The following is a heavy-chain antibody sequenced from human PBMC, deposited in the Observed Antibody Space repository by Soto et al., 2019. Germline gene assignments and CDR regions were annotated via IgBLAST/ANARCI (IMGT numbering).Heavy chain of an antibody. CDR3: AGFVVPASRNSDFDY. CDR1: GISVSTSDYY. V-gene: IGHV4-39*01. D-gene: IGHD2-15*01. J-gene: IGHJ4*02. Sequence: PSETLSLTCTVSGISVSTSDYYWGWVRQPPGKGLDWIGNIYYSGSTFYNPSLRSRVTLSVDTSKNQFSLRLNSVTVADTAVYFCAGFVVPASRNSDFDYWGQGTLDTVSS. CDR2: IYYSGST.